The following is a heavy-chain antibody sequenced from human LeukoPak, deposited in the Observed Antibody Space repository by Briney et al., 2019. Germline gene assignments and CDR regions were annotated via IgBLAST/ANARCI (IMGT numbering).Heavy chain of an antibody. Sequence: SEALSLTCTVSGGSISSSSYYWGWIRQPPGKGLEWIGSIYYSGSTYYNPSLKSRVTISVDTSKNQFSLKLSSVTAADTAVYYCARSSSSKGDGDYVDWFDPWGQGTLVTVSS. V-gene: IGHV4-39*07. J-gene: IGHJ5*02. CDR2: IYYSGST. CDR1: GGSISSSSYY. CDR3: ARSSSSKGDGDYVDWFDP. D-gene: IGHD4-17*01.